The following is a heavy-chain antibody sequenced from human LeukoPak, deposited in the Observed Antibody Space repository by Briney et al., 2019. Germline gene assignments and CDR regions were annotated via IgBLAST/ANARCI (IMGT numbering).Heavy chain of an antibody. CDR2: INSDGSST. V-gene: IGHV3-74*01. D-gene: IGHD3-22*01. J-gene: IGHJ4*02. Sequence: QAGGSLRLSCAASGFTFSSYWMHWVRQAPGKGLVWVSRINSDGSSTSYADSVKGRFTISRDNAKSTLYLQMNSLRAEDTAVYYCARSPYYYDSSGYLPYWGQGTLVTVSS. CDR3: ARSPYYYDSSGYLPY. CDR1: GFTFSSYW.